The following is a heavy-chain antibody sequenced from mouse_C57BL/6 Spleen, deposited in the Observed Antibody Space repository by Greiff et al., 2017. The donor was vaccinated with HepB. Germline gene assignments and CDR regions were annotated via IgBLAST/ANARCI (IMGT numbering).Heavy chain of an antibody. Sequence: VQLQQSGAELVRPGSSVKLSCKASGYTFTSYWMHWVKQRPIQGLEWIGNIDPSDSETHYNQKFKDKATLTVDKSSSTAYMQLSSLTSEDSAVYYCAKPYDYDPDWYFDVWGTGTTVTVSS. CDR1: GYTFTSYW. CDR3: AKPYDYDPDWYFDV. J-gene: IGHJ1*03. CDR2: IDPSDSET. D-gene: IGHD2-4*01. V-gene: IGHV1-52*01.